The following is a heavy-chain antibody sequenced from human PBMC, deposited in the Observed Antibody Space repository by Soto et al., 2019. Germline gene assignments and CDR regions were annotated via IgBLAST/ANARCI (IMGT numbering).Heavy chain of an antibody. J-gene: IGHJ6*03. V-gene: IGHV1-8*01. CDR1: GYTFSNYD. CDR3: VSGLSFNYAYYDRDV. CDR2: MNPNSGHT. Sequence: QVHLVQSGAEVKKPGASVKVSCKASGYTFSNYDINWVRQATGQGLEWMGWMNPNSGHTGYAQKFQSRVNLTRNTSSSAAYMDLSSPRSEDTAVDYCVSGLSFNYAYYDRDVWGKGTAVTVSS. D-gene: IGHD3-10*01.